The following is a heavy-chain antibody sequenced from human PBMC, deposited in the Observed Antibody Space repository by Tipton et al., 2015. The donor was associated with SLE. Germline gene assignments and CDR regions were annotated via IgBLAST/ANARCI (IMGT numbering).Heavy chain of an antibody. V-gene: IGHV1-46*01. CDR3: ARESEYDSSGYFTY. J-gene: IGHJ4*02. Sequence: QSGPEVKKPGASVRVSCKASGYTFTNYNLHWVRQAPGQGLEWMGIINPRDGSTNNAQRFQGRLAMTRDTSTSTFYMELRSLRSDDTAVFYCARESEYDSSGYFTYWGQGTMVTVSS. CDR2: INPRDGST. CDR1: GYTFTNYN. D-gene: IGHD3-22*01.